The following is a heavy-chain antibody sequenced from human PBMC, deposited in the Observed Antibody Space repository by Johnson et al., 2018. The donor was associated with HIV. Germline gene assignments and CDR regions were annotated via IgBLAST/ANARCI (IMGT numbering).Heavy chain of an antibody. CDR2: ISSSGSPM. CDR1: GFTFSAYY. D-gene: IGHD6-13*01. CDR3: AKEGGWDSREGAFDI. Sequence: QVQLVESGGGLVKPGGSLRLSCTTSGFTFSAYYMSWIRQAPGKGLGCVSYISSSGSPMSYADSVKGRFTISRDNAKNTLYLQMKSRGAEDRAVYYCAKEGGWDSREGAFDIWGQGTMVTVSS. J-gene: IGHJ3*02. V-gene: IGHV3-11*01.